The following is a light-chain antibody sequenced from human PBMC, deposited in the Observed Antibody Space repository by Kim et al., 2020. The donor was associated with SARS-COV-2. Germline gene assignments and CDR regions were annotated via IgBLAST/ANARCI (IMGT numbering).Light chain of an antibody. CDR3: QLYGSSPGIT. Sequence: GKRATLSCRASHTVRNNYLAWYQQNPGQAPRLLIYGAYSRPPAIPDRFSGSGSGTDFILAITRLEPEDFAVYYCQLYGSSPGITFGQGTRLEIK. V-gene: IGKV3-20*01. CDR1: HTVRNNY. J-gene: IGKJ5*01. CDR2: GAY.